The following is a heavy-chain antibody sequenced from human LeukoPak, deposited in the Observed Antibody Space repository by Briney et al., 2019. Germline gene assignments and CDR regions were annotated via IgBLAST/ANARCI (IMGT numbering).Heavy chain of an antibody. J-gene: IGHJ4*02. CDR2: IYYSGST. CDR3: ARVDSSNWYAYRGYFDY. V-gene: IGHV4-59*01. CDR1: GGSTSSYY. Sequence: SETLSLTCTVSGGSTSSYYWSWIRQPPGKGLEWIGYIYYSGSTNYNPSLKSRVTISVDTSKNQFSLKLSSVTAADTAVYYCARVDSSNWYAYRGYFDYWGQGTLVTVSS. D-gene: IGHD6-13*01.